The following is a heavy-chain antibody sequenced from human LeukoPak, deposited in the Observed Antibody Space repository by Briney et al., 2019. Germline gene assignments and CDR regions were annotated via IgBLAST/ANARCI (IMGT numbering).Heavy chain of an antibody. J-gene: IGHJ1*01. CDR1: GYTFTSSN. Sequence: GASVKVSCKASGYTFTSSNLAWVRQAPGQGLEWMGWISPYTGHTNYAQELQGRVTMTKDTSTSTAYMELRSLRSDDTAVYYCVTSEGTNYYRGYFQHWGQGTLVTVSS. CDR2: ISPYTGHT. CDR3: VTSEGTNYYRGYFQH. V-gene: IGHV1-18*01. D-gene: IGHD1-7*01.